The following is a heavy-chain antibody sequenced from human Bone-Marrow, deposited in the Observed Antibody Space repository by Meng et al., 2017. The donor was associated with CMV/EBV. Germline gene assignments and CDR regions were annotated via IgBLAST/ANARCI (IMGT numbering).Heavy chain of an antibody. CDR1: EFTFSSYG. CDR3: AKDGVAVGPAANEYYFDD. D-gene: IGHD2-2*01. CDR2: IRYDGSNK. Sequence: GGSLRLSFAASEFTFSSYGMHWVRQAPGKGLEWVAFIRYDGSNKYYADSVKGRFTISRDNPKNTLYLQMNSLRAEDTAVYYCAKDGVAVGPAANEYYFDDWGQGTLVTVSS. J-gene: IGHJ4*02. V-gene: IGHV3-30*02.